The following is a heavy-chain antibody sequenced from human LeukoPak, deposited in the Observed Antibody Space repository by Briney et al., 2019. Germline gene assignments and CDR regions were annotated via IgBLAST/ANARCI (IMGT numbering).Heavy chain of an antibody. V-gene: IGHV4-39*06. CDR2: IYYSGST. CDR1: GGSISSSSYY. J-gene: IGHJ6*03. Sequence: SETLSLTCTVSGGSISSSSYYWGWLRQPPGKGLEWLGSIYYSGSTYYNPSLKSRVTISVDTSKNQFPLKLSSVTAADTAVYYCASKEHCSSTSCYSLGGYYYYMDVWGKGTTVTVSS. CDR3: ASKEHCSSTSCYSLGGYYYYMDV. D-gene: IGHD2-2*02.